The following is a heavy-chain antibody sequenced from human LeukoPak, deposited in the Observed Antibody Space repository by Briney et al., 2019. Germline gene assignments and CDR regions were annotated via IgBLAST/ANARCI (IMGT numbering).Heavy chain of an antibody. J-gene: IGHJ3*02. CDR3: ARLREVVTRAFDI. D-gene: IGHD4-23*01. V-gene: IGHV3-23*01. Sequence: PGGSLRLSCAASGFTFSSYAMSWVRQAPGKGLEWVSAISGSGGSTYYADSVKGRFTISRDNSKNTLYLQMNSLRAEDTAVYYCARLREVVTRAFDIWGQGTMVTVSS. CDR1: GFTFSSYA. CDR2: ISGSGGST.